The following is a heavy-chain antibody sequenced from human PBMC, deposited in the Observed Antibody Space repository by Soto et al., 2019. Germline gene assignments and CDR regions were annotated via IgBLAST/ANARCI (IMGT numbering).Heavy chain of an antibody. CDR1: GATFSSYA. Sequence: QVQLVQSGAEVKKPGSSVKVSCKASGATFSSYAISWVRQAPGQGLEWMGGIIPISGTANYAQKFQGRVTITADESTSTAYMELSSRRSEDTAVYYCARSQGSSTSLEIYYYYYYGMDVWGLGTTVTVSS. V-gene: IGHV1-69*01. CDR3: ARSQGSSTSLEIYYYYYYGMDV. J-gene: IGHJ6*02. CDR2: IIPISGTA. D-gene: IGHD2-2*01.